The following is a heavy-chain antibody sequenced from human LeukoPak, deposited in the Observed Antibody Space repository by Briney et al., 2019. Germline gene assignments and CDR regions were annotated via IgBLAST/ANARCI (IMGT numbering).Heavy chain of an antibody. CDR2: FYYSGST. D-gene: IGHD6-13*01. V-gene: IGHV4-61*01. CDR1: GGSVSSVTYY. J-gene: IGHJ4*02. Sequence: SETLSLTCTVSGGSVSSVTYYWSWIRQPPGKGLEWIGYFYYSGSTNYNPSLKSRVTISVDTSKNQFSLQLTSVTAADAAVYYCARGPGTWSHYIDSWGQGTLGTVSS. CDR3: ARGPGTWSHYIDS.